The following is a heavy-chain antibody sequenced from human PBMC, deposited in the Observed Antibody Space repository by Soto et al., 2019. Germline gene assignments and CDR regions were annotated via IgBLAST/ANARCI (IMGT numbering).Heavy chain of an antibody. V-gene: IGHV1-18*01. Sequence: QVQLVQSAAEVKKPGASVKVSCKASGYTFIRYGITWVRQAPGQGLEWLGWISAYNDYTIYAQKLQGRVTMTTDTSTRLVYMGLGGLTSDDTAVSYCARGGYFDTSWGKLSHYGLDVWGQGASVTVSS. CDR3: ARGGYFDTSWGKLSHYGLDV. D-gene: IGHD3-16*01. J-gene: IGHJ6*01. CDR2: ISAYNDYT. CDR1: GYTFIRYG.